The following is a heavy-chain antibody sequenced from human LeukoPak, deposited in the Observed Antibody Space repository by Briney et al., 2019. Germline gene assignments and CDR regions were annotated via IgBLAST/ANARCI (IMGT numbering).Heavy chain of an antibody. J-gene: IGHJ4*02. CDR3: ARDAEASLAN. V-gene: IGHV3-66*01. Sequence: GGSLRLSCAASGFAVSSKYMNWVRQAPGKGLEWVTVIYLDGRADYADSVKGRFTISSDNSKNTVYLQMNSLKDEDTAVYYCARDAEASLANWGQGTLVTVSP. CDR1: GFAVSSKY. CDR2: IYLDGRA.